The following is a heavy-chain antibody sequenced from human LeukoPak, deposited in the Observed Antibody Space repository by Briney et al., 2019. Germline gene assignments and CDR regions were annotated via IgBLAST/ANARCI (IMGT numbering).Heavy chain of an antibody. V-gene: IGHV1-2*02. J-gene: IGHJ5*02. Sequence: GASVKVSCKASGYTFTGYYMHWVRQAPGQGLEWMGWINPNSGGTNYAQKFQGRVTMTRDTSISTAYMELSRLRSDDTAVYYCAVLLGYCTNGVCLEGNWFDPWGQGTLVTVSS. CDR2: INPNSGGT. CDR3: AVLLGYCTNGVCLEGNWFDP. D-gene: IGHD2-8*01. CDR1: GYTFTGYY.